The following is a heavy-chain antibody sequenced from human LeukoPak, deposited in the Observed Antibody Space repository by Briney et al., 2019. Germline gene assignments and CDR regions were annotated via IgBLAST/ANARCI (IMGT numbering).Heavy chain of an antibody. J-gene: IGHJ5*02. CDR3: ARGRAAVARPRASANWFDP. D-gene: IGHD6-19*01. Sequence: GASVKVSCKASGYTFTSYHIHWVRQAPGQGLEYMGLIFPTGGTTSYTQKFQGRLILTRDTSTNTVYMELGSLTSEDTAVYFCARGRAAVARPRASANWFDPWGQGTLVTVSA. CDR1: GYTFTSYH. CDR2: IFPTGGTT. V-gene: IGHV1-46*01.